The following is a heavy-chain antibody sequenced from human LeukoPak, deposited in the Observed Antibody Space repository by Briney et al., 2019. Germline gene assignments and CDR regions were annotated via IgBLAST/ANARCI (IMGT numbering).Heavy chain of an antibody. Sequence: SETLSLTCTVSGYSINTGYYWSWIRQPPGKGLEWIGYIYYSGSTNYNPSLKSRVTISVDTSKNQFSLKLSSVTAAGTAVYYCARQKGITMPSDYWGQGTLVTVSS. CDR2: IYYSGST. D-gene: IGHD3-10*01. CDR3: ARQKGITMPSDY. CDR1: GYSINTGYY. V-gene: IGHV4-59*08. J-gene: IGHJ4*02.